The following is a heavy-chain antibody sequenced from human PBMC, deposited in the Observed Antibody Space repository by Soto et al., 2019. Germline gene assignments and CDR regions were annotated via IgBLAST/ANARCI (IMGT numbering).Heavy chain of an antibody. CDR3: VRLNGYCVSTKCRGYYRMDV. J-gene: IGHJ6*02. V-gene: IGHV4-59*04. CDR2: IYSHDDT. D-gene: IGHD2-2*03. Sequence: PSETLSLTCTVSSGYISSYYWGWISQSPGKGLEWIGAIYSHDDTHYNPSLLSRVTISVDTSKNEFSLRLNSVTAADTAVYYCVRLNGYCVSTKCRGYYRMDVWGQGTTVTVS. CDR1: SGYISSYY.